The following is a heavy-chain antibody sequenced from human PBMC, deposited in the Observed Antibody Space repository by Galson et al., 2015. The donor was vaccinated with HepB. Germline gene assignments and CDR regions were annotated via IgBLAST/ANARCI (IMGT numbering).Heavy chain of an antibody. CDR2: ISAYNGNT. CDR1: GYTFSNYG. CDR3: ARDFNPVVRFLEWPQTEDY. V-gene: IGHV1-18*04. J-gene: IGHJ4*02. Sequence: SVKVSCKASGYTFSNYGINWVRQAPGQGLEWMGWISAYNGNTNYAQKFQGRVTVTTDTSTSTAYMELRSLRSDDTGVYYCARDFNPVVRFLEWPQTEDYWGQGTLVTVSS. D-gene: IGHD3-3*01.